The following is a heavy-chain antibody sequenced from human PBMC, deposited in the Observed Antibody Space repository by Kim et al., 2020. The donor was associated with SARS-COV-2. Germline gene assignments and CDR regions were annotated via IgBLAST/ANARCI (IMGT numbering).Heavy chain of an antibody. CDR2: INHSGRT. Sequence: SETLSRTCAVYGGSFSGYYWSWIRHPPGKGLEWIGEINHSGRTNYNPSLKSRVTISVNTSKNQFSLKLTSVTPADTAVYYCARRLSNTSGWGSHYCDLWGQGILVTVSS. CDR1: GGSFSGYY. V-gene: IGHV4-34*01. D-gene: IGHD3-10*01. J-gene: IGHJ4*02. CDR3: ARRLSNTSGWGSHYCDL.